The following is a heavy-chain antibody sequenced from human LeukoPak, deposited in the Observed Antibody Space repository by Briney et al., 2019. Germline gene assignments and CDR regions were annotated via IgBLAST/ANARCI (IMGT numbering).Heavy chain of an antibody. CDR2: ISGSGGST. J-gene: IGHJ6*02. D-gene: IGHD6-13*01. CDR1: GFTFSSYA. V-gene: IGHV3-23*01. Sequence: GSLSLSCAASGFTFSSYAMSWVRQAPGKGLEWVSAISGSGGSTYYADSVKGRFTISRDNSKNTLYLQMNSLRAEDTAVYYCAKNIAAAGRNYYGMDVWGQGTTVTVSS. CDR3: AKNIAAAGRNYYGMDV.